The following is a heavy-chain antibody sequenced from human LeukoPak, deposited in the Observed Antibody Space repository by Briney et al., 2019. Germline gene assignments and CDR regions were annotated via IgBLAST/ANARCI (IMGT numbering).Heavy chain of an antibody. J-gene: IGHJ4*02. CDR2: IKSKTDGGTT. CDR3: VSGYWDF. CDR1: GFTFSNAW. Sequence: GGSLRLSCVATGFTFSNAWMSWVRQAPGKGLEWVGRIKSKTDGGTTDYAAPVKGRFTISRDDSKNTLYLQMNSLKTEDTAVYFCVSGYWDFWGQGTLVTVSS. V-gene: IGHV3-15*01. D-gene: IGHD3-22*01.